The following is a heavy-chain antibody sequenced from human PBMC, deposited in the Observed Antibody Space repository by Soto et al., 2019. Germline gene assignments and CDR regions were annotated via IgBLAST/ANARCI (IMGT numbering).Heavy chain of an antibody. Sequence: QVQLVQSGAEVKKPGASVKVSCKASGYTFTGYYMHWVRQAPGQGLEWMGWINPNSGGTNYAQKCQGRVTMTRDTSISTAYMELSRLRSNDTAVYYCARGTQYQLLYALFDPWGQGTLVTVSS. D-gene: IGHD2-2*02. CDR3: ARGTQYQLLYALFDP. J-gene: IGHJ5*02. CDR1: GYTFTGYY. CDR2: INPNSGGT. V-gene: IGHV1-2*02.